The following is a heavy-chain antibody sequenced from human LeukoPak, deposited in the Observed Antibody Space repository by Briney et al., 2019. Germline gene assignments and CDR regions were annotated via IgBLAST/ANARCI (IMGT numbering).Heavy chain of an antibody. CDR3: VRDSSALY. D-gene: IGHD3-22*01. Sequence: PGGSLRLSCEGSGFTFSNNWMHWVRQAPGKGLVGVSRISGDGSSTAHAESVKGRFTISRDNAKNTLYLQMNSLRLEDTAVYYSVRDSSALYWGQGTLVTVSS. CDR2: ISGDGSST. CDR1: GFTFSNNW. V-gene: IGHV3-74*01. J-gene: IGHJ4*02.